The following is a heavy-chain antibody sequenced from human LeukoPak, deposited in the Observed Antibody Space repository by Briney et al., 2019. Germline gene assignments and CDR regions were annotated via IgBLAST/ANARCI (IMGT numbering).Heavy chain of an antibody. V-gene: IGHV4-61*02. D-gene: IGHD3-9*01. CDR3: ARGAYYDILTDYYNPSPFDY. CDR1: GGSISSGSYY. J-gene: IGHJ4*02. Sequence: PSQTLSLTCTVPGGSISSGSYYWSWIRQPAGKGLEWIGRIYTSGSTNYNPSLTSRVTISVDTSKNQFSLKLSSVTAADTAVYYCARGAYYDILTDYYNPSPFDYWGQGTLVTVSS. CDR2: IYTSGST.